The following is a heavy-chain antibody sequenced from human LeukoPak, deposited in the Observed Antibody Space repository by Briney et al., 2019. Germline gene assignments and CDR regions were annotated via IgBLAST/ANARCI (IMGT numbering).Heavy chain of an antibody. Sequence: SETLSLTCTVSGGSISSYYWSWIRQPPGKGLEWIGYIDYSGYTNYNPSLKSRVTISVDTSKNQFSLKLSSVTAADTAVYYCARTTEGYCRGRSCYSYYYYMDVWGKGTTVTVSS. CDR1: GGSISSYY. J-gene: IGHJ6*03. CDR2: IDYSGYT. V-gene: IGHV4-59*13. D-gene: IGHD2-15*01. CDR3: ARTTEGYCRGRSCYSYYYYMDV.